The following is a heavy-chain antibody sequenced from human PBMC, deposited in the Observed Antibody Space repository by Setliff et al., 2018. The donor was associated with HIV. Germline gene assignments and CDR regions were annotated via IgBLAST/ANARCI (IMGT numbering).Heavy chain of an antibody. V-gene: IGHV1-69*10. J-gene: IGHJ3*02. CDR2: IIPILGIA. Sequence: SVKVPCKASGGTFSSYAISWVRQAPGQGLEWMGGIIPILGIANYAQKFQGRVTITTDESTSTAYMELSSLRSEDTAVYYCARGVNYYDSSGYAPDAFDIWGQGTMVTVSS. CDR1: GGTFSSYA. D-gene: IGHD3-22*01. CDR3: ARGVNYYDSSGYAPDAFDI.